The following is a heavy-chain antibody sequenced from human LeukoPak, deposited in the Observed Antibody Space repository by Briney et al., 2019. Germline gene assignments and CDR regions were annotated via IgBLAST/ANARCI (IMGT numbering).Heavy chain of an antibody. CDR1: GFTFDDYG. CDR2: INSNGGST. D-gene: IGHD6-13*01. J-gene: IGHJ6*03. CDR3: ARRAAAAGMGGGSKRYYYYMDV. V-gene: IGHV3-20*04. Sequence: GGSLRLSCAASGFTFDDYGMSWVRQAPGKGLEWVSGINSNGGSTGYADSVKGRFTISRDNAKNSLYLQMNSLKASDTAMYYCARRAAAAGMGGGSKRYYYYMDVWGKGTTVTISS.